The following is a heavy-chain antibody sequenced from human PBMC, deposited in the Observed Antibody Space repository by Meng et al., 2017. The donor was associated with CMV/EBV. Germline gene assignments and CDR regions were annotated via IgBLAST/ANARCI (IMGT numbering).Heavy chain of an antibody. CDR3: AKDRSSSVSFWFDP. J-gene: IGHJ5*02. V-gene: IGHV3-11*01. Sequence: GESLKISCAASGFTFSDYYMSWIRQAPGKGLEWVSYISSSGSTIYYADSVKGRFTISRDNAKNSLYLQMNSLRAEDTAVYYCAKDRSSSVSFWFDPWGQGTLVTVSS. CDR2: ISSSGSTI. CDR1: GFTFSDYY. D-gene: IGHD6-6*01.